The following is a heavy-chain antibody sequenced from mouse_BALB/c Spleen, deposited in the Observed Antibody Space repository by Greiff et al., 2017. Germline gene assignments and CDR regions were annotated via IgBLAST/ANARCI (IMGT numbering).Heavy chain of an antibody. D-gene: IGHD1-1*01. Sequence: EVKVVESGGGLVQPGGSLKLSCAASGFTFSSYGMSWVRQTPDKRLELVATINSNGGSTYYPDSVKGRFTISRDNAKNTLYLQMSSLKSEDTAMYYCARDPHYYGSSYWDYWGQGTTLTVSS. CDR2: INSNGGST. V-gene: IGHV5-6-3*01. CDR3: ARDPHYYGSSYWDY. J-gene: IGHJ2*01. CDR1: GFTFSSYG.